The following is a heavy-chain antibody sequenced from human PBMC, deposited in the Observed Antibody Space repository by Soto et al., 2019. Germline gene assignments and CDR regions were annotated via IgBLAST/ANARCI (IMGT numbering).Heavy chain of an antibody. CDR1: GYDFNTNW. CDR3: ARLPRDCNKTSCYYADH. Sequence: LKISCRGSGYDFNTNWFGWVRQLPGRGLEWVGIMYPGDSDTRYNPSLQGHVTLSVDVTVSTAFLQLRSLETSDTGMYFCARLPRDCNKTSCYYADHWGQGTQVTVSS. V-gene: IGHV5-51*01. D-gene: IGHD3-3*01. J-gene: IGHJ4*02. CDR2: MYPGDSDT.